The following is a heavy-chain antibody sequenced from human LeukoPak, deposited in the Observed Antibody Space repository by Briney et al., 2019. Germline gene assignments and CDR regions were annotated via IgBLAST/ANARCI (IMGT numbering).Heavy chain of an antibody. CDR2: IIPIFGTA. CDR3: ARAAEPWPSGYYFDY. J-gene: IGHJ4*02. Sequence: GASVKVSCKASGYTFTGYYMHWVRQAPGQGLEWMGRIIPIFGTANYAQKFQGRVTITTDESTSTAYMELSSLRSEDTAVYYCARAAEPWPSGYYFDYWGQGTLVTVSS. CDR1: GYTFTGYY. D-gene: IGHD6-19*01. V-gene: IGHV1-69*05.